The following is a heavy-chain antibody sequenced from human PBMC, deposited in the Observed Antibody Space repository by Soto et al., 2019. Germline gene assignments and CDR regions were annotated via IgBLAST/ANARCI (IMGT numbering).Heavy chain of an antibody. V-gene: IGHV1-18*01. CDR3: AREPRATSPCDY. D-gene: IGHD1-26*01. J-gene: IGHJ4*02. Sequence: QVQLVQSGAEVKKPGASVKVSCKASGYTFTSYGISWVRQAPGQGLEWMGWISAYNGNTNYAQKLQGRVTMTTDASTSRAYREVRSLRSDDTAVYYCAREPRATSPCDYWGQGTLVTVSS. CDR2: ISAYNGNT. CDR1: GYTFTSYG.